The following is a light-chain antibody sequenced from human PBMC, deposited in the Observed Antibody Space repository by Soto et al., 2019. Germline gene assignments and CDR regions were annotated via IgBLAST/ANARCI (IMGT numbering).Light chain of an antibody. CDR3: QQYNNWPPVT. CDR1: QSVGSN. J-gene: IGKJ1*01. V-gene: IGKV3D-15*01. Sequence: EVVMTQSPATLSVSPGETATLSCRASQSVGSNLAWYQQKPGQAPRLLVYDASTRDTGIPARFSGSGSGTEFSLTISSLQSEDFAVYYCQQYNNWPPVTFGQGTKVDIK. CDR2: DAS.